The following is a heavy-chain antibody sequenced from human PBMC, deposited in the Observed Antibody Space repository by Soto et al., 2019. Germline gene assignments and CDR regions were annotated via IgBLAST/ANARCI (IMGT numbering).Heavy chain of an antibody. CDR3: AREDSIIIPAGSDF. V-gene: IGHV3-21*01. CDR1: GFGLNNYG. D-gene: IGHD2-2*01. CDR2: ISKSDYT. J-gene: IGHJ4*02. Sequence: GSLRLSCTVSGFGLNNYGINWVRQAPGKGLEWVSSISKSDYTYYSDSVKGRFTISRDNAKNSVSLQMNTLRVEDTAVYYCAREDSIIIPAGSDFWGQGTLVTVSS.